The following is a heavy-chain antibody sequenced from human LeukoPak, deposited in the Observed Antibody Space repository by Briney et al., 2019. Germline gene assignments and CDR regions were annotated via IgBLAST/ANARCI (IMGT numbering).Heavy chain of an antibody. J-gene: IGHJ6*02. CDR1: GGSISSGSYY. CDR2: IYTSGST. Sequence: PSQTLSLTCTVSGGSISSGSYYWSWIRQPAGKGLEWIGRIYTSGSTNYNPSLKSRVTMSVDTSKNQFSLKLSSVTAADTAVYYCARVVSDDFWSGYPPGGMDVWGQGTTVTVSS. V-gene: IGHV4-61*02. D-gene: IGHD3-3*01. CDR3: ARVVSDDFWSGYPPGGMDV.